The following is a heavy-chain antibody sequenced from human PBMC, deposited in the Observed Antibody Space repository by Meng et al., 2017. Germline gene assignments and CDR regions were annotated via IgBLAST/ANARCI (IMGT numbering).Heavy chain of an antibody. CDR2: IWYDGSNK. V-gene: IGHV3-33*01. Sequence: QVQLVEVGGGVVQPGRSLRLSCAASGFTFSSYGMHWVRQAPGKGLEWVAVIWYDGSNKYYADSVKGRFTISRDNSKNTLYLQMNSLRAEDTAMYYCARVVYSSGWSFDYWGQGTLVTVSS. CDR3: ARVVYSSGWSFDY. J-gene: IGHJ4*02. D-gene: IGHD6-19*01. CDR1: GFTFSSYG.